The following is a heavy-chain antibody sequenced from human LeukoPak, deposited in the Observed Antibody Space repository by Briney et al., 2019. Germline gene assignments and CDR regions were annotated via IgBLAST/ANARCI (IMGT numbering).Heavy chain of an antibody. Sequence: GGSLRLSCAASGFSFSSNDMHWVRQAPGKGLEWVAFIRYDGSHEHYIESVKGRFTVSRDNSKNTLYLQMNSLRVDDTAVCFCAKEVRVVTAILYFDHWGQGSLVTVSS. CDR3: AKEVRVVTAILYFDH. CDR2: IRYDGSHE. J-gene: IGHJ4*01. D-gene: IGHD2-21*02. V-gene: IGHV3-30*02. CDR1: GFSFSSND.